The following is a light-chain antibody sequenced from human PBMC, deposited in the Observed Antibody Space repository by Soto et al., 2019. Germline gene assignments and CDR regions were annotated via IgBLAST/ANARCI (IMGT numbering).Light chain of an antibody. Sequence: EIVLTQYPGTLSLSPGERATLSCRASQSVSRSHLAWYQQKPGQAPRLLIYGASSRATGIADRFSGSGSGTDFTLTISRLEPEDFAVYYCQQYGNSPPDSFGQGTKLEIK. J-gene: IGKJ2*03. CDR2: GAS. CDR3: QQYGNSPPDS. V-gene: IGKV3-20*01. CDR1: QSVSRSH.